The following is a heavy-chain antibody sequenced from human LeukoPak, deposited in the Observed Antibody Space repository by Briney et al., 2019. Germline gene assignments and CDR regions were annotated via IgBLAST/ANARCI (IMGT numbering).Heavy chain of an antibody. J-gene: IGHJ3*02. CDR3: ARHSGPYVGSAFDI. V-gene: IGHV4-39*01. CDR1: GGSISSSSYY. D-gene: IGHD3-10*01. Sequence: SSETLSLTCTVSGGSISSSSYYWGWIRQPPGKGLEWIGSIYYSGSTYYNPSLKSRVTISVDTSKNQFSLKLSSVTAADTAVYYCARHSGPYVGSAFDIWGQGTMVTVSS. CDR2: IYYSGST.